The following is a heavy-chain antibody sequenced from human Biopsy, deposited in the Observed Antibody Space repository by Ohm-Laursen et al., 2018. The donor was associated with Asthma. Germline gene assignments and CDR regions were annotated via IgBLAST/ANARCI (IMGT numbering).Heavy chain of an antibody. CDR1: GVSIRSYY. J-gene: IGHJ4*02. CDR2: THYSGST. V-gene: IGHV4-59*01. D-gene: IGHD2-21*02. CDR3: ARGISRVTGLFDHFDS. Sequence: SETLSLTCTVSGVSIRSYYWTWIRQPPGKGLEWIGNTHYSGSTYSNPSLKSRVTISVDTSKKQISLRLSSVIAADTAVYYCARGISRVTGLFDHFDSWGQGTLVTVSS.